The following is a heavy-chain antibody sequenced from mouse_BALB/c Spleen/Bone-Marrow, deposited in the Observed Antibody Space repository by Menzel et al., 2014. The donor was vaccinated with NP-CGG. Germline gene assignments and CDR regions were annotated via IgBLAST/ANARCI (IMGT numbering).Heavy chain of an antibody. Sequence: QVQLQQSGAELVRPGTSVKVSCKASGYAFTNYLIEWVKQRPGQGLEWIGVINPGSGGTNYNEKFKGKATLTADKSSSTADMQPSSLTSDDSAVYFCARDGDYDEGYAMDYWGQGTSVTVSS. CDR1: GYAFTNYL. D-gene: IGHD2-4*01. V-gene: IGHV1-54*01. CDR3: ARDGDYDEGYAMDY. CDR2: INPGSGGT. J-gene: IGHJ4*01.